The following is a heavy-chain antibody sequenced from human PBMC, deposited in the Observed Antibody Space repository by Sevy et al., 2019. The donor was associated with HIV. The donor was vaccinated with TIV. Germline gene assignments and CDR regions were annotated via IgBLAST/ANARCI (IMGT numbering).Heavy chain of an antibody. CDR3: AAGTTYYDYWSGYYHPSDFDY. J-gene: IGHJ4*02. CDR2: IVVGSGNT. Sequence: ASVKVSCKASGFTFTSSAVQWVRQARGQRLEWIGWIVVGSGNTNYAQKFQERDTITRDMSTSTAYMELSSLRSEDTAVYYCAAGTTYYDYWSGYYHPSDFDYWGQGTLVTVSS. V-gene: IGHV1-58*01. D-gene: IGHD3-3*01. CDR1: GFTFTSSA.